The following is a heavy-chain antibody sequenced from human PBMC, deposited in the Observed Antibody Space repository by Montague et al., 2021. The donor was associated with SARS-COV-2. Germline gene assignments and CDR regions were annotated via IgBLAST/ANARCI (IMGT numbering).Heavy chain of an antibody. J-gene: IGHJ4*02. CDR3: ARDPNWGAH. CDR1: GFSFAGYA. CDR2: ITSGGGDP. Sequence: SLRLSCAASGFSFAGYALSWVRQAPGQGLEWVTGITSGGGDPHYADSVEGRFTISRDNARNSLYLQLNNLRAEDTAVCYCARDPNWGAHWGQGNLVTVSS. V-gene: IGHV3-23*01. D-gene: IGHD7-27*01.